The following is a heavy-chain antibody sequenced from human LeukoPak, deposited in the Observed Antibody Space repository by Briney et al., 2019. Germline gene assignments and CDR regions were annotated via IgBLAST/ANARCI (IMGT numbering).Heavy chain of an antibody. CDR2: IRYDGSNK. D-gene: IGHD5-18*01. CDR3: ARDLSGVTGYTYGRGIDY. CDR1: GFTFSTYG. V-gene: IGHV3-30*02. Sequence: PGGSLRLSCAASGFTFSTYGMHWVRQAPGKGLEWVTFIRYDGSNKYFADSVKGRFTISRDNAKTSLYLQMNSLRVEDTAVYYCARDLSGVTGYTYGRGIDYWGQGTLVTVSS. J-gene: IGHJ4*02.